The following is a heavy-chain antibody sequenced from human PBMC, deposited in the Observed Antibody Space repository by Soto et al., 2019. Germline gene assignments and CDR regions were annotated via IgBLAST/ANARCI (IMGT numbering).Heavy chain of an antibody. CDR3: ARVPDYYYYGMDV. CDR2: INHSGST. CDR1: GGSFSGYY. V-gene: IGHV4-34*01. Sequence: SETLSLTCTVYGGSFSGYYWSWIRQPPGKGLEWIGEINHSGSTNYNPSLKSRVTISVDTSKNQFSLKLSSVTAADTAVYYCARVPDYYYYGMDVWGQVTTVTVSS. J-gene: IGHJ6*02.